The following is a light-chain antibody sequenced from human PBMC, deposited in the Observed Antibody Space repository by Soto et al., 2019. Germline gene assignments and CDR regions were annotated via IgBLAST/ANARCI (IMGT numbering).Light chain of an antibody. J-gene: IGLJ1*01. Sequence: QSVLTQPAAVSGSPGQSITISCTGTSSDIGYYDYVSWYQHHSGKAPKLIIYEVNNRPSGVSNRFSGSKSVNTASLIISGLQAEDEADYYCSSHSSSSAYYVFGTGTKVTGL. V-gene: IGLV2-14*01. CDR2: EVN. CDR1: SSDIGYYDY. CDR3: SSHSSSSAYYV.